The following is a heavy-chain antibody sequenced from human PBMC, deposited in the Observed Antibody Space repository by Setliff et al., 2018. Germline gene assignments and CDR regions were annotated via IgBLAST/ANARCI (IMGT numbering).Heavy chain of an antibody. D-gene: IGHD3-10*01. CDR3: AKNGFGVVALGVNNWFDP. CDR2: IWYDGSNK. CDR1: GITFSSYS. Sequence: PGGSLRLSCAASGITFSSYSMHWVRQAPGKGLEWVAVIWYDGSNKYYADSVKGRFTISRDNSKNTLYLQMNSLRAEDTAVYYCAKNGFGVVALGVNNWFDPWGQGTLVTVSS. V-gene: IGHV3-33*06. J-gene: IGHJ5*02.